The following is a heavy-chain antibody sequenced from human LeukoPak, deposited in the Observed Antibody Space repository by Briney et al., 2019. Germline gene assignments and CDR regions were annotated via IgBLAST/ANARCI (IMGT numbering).Heavy chain of an antibody. Sequence: SETLSLTCTVSGGSISSYYWSWIRQPPGKGLEWIGYTYYSGSTNYNPSLKSRVTISVDTSKNQFSLKLSSVTAADTAVYYCARGGWYSDYWGQGTLVTVSS. D-gene: IGHD6-19*01. CDR3: ARGGWYSDY. J-gene: IGHJ4*02. V-gene: IGHV4-59*01. CDR2: TYYSGST. CDR1: GGSISSYY.